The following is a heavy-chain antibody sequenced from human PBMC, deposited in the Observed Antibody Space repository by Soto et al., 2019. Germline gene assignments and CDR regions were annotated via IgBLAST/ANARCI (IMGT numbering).Heavy chain of an antibody. V-gene: IGHV3-53*01. CDR3: ARDYSSSRYYGMDV. Sequence: PGGSLRLSCAASGFTVSSNYMSWVRQAPGKGLEWVSVIYSGGSAYYADSVKGRFTISRDNSKNTLYLQTNSPRAEDTAVYYCARDYSSSRYYGMDVWGQGTTVTVSS. D-gene: IGHD3-22*01. CDR2: IYSGGSA. CDR1: GFTVSSNY. J-gene: IGHJ6*02.